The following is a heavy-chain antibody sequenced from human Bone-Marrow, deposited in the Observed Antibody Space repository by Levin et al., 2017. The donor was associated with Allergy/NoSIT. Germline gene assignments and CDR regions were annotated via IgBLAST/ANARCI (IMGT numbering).Heavy chain of an antibody. Sequence: GGSLRLSCAASGFTFSSDAMSWVRQAPGKGLEWVSSISANDGSTYYADSVKGRFTVSRDNSKNTLYLHMNSLGVGDTAIYYCARSNGVGRRVFPQGRWFDPWGQGTLVTVSS. D-gene: IGHD2-8*01. CDR2: ISANDGST. V-gene: IGHV3-23*01. CDR3: ARSNGVGRRVFPQGRWFDP. CDR1: GFTFSSDA. J-gene: IGHJ5*02.